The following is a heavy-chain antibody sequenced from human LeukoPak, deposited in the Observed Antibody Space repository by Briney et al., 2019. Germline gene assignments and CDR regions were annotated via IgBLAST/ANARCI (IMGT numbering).Heavy chain of an antibody. J-gene: IGHJ5*01. CDR3: VKERYRGSDS. CDR1: GFTFDDHG. CDR2: ISWSSGII. V-gene: IGHV3-9*01. Sequence: PGGSLRLSCAASGFTFDDHGMHWVRQAPGKGLEWVSGISWSSGIIGYADSVKGRFTISRDNAKNSLYLQMDSLRVEDTAVYYCVKERYRGSDSWGQGTRVTASS. D-gene: IGHD3-10*01.